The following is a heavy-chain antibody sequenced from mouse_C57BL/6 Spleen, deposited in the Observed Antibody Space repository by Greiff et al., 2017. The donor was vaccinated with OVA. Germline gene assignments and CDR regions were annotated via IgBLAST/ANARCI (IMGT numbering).Heavy chain of an antibody. CDR1: GFTFSDYG. J-gene: IGHJ3*01. CDR3: ARDLFAY. CDR2: ISSGSSTI. Sequence: VQLKESGGGLVKPGGSLKLSCAASGFTFSDYGMHWVRQAPEKGLEWVAYISSGSSTIYYADTVKGRFTISRDNAKNTLFLQMTSLRSEDTAMYYCARDLFAYWGQGTLVTVSA. V-gene: IGHV5-17*01.